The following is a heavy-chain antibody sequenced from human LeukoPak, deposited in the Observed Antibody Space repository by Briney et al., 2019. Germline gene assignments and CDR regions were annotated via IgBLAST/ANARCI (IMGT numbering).Heavy chain of an antibody. J-gene: IGHJ4*02. CDR2: ISSRSDSI. CDR3: ASGVQHCADGDCYSIY. D-gene: IGHD2-21*01. V-gene: IGHV3-21*01. CDR1: GFTFSNAW. Sequence: GGSLRLSCAASGFTFSNAWMNWVRQAPGKGLEWVSSISSRSDSIHYADSLRGRFTVSRDNRKNSLFLQMNSVTAEDTAVYYCASGVQHCADGDCYSIYWGQGTLVTVSS.